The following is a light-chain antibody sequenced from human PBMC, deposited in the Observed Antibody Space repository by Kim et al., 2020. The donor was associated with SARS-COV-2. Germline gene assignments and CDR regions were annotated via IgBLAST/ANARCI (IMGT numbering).Light chain of an antibody. Sequence: DIQMTQSPTTLSASVGDRVTITCRAGQSIGSWLAWYQQKPGKAPKLLIYDASSLESGVPSRFSGSGSGTEFTLTISSLQPDDFATYYCQQYNSYSTFAGGTKVDIK. CDR2: DAS. CDR3: QQYNSYST. CDR1: QSIGSW. V-gene: IGKV1-5*01. J-gene: IGKJ4*01.